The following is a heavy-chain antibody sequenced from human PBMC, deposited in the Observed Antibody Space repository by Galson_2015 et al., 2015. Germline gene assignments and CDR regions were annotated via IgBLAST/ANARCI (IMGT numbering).Heavy chain of an antibody. J-gene: IGHJ4*02. CDR2: ISYGGSDE. CDR3: AREYSSLLRTYFDY. Sequence: SLRLSCAASGFTFSNFAMHWVRQAPGKGLEWVTVISYGGSDEYYADSVKGRFTISRDNSKNTLFLQMNSLRPEDTAVYYCAREYSSLLRTYFDYWGQGTLVTVSS. CDR1: GFTFSNFA. V-gene: IGHV3-30*01. D-gene: IGHD2-15*01.